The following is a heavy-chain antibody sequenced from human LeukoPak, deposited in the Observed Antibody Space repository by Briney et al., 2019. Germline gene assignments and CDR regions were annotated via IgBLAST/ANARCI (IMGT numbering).Heavy chain of an antibody. CDR3: ARSLGYCSAGSCFPFDY. CDR2: IKQDGSDK. J-gene: IGHJ4*02. CDR1: GFTFSSDW. Sequence: GGSLRLSCAASGFTFSSDWMSWVRQAPGKGLEWVANIKQDGSDKYYVDSVKGRFTISRDNAKNSLYLQMNSLRAEDTAVYYCARSLGYCSAGSCFPFDYWGQGTLVTVSS. V-gene: IGHV3-7*05. D-gene: IGHD2-15*01.